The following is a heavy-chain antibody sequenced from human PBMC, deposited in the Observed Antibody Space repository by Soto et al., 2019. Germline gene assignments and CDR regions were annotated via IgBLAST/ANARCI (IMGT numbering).Heavy chain of an antibody. Sequence: SETLSLTCTVSGGSISSGGYYWSWIRQHPGKGLEWIGYIYYSGSTYYNPSLKSRVTISVDTSKNQFSLKLSSVTAADTAVYYCARSLTLGVVISFDYWGQGTLVTVSS. CDR2: IYYSGST. CDR3: ARSLTLGVVISFDY. J-gene: IGHJ4*02. CDR1: GGSISSGGYY. D-gene: IGHD3-3*01. V-gene: IGHV4-31*03.